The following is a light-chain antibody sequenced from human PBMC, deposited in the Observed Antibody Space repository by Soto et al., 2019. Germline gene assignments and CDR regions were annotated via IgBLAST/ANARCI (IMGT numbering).Light chain of an antibody. CDR3: QQYTKWPLT. V-gene: IGKV3-15*01. CDR2: HAS. CDR1: QSVYSN. J-gene: IGKJ4*01. Sequence: EIVMTQSPATLSVSPGERATLSCRASQSVYSNLAWYQQKPGQAPRLLIYHASTRATGIPARFSGGGSGTEFTLIISRLQSEDFAVYYCQQYTKWPLTFGGGTKVEIK.